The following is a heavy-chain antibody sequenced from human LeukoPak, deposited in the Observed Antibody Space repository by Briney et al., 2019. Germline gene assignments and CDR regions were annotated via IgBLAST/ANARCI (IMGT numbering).Heavy chain of an antibody. CDR1: GFTFSSYA. D-gene: IGHD5-24*01. Sequence: GGSLRLSCAASGFTFSSYAMTWVRQAPGKGLEWVSAISGSGGSTYYADSVKGRFTISRDNSKNTLYLQMNSLRAEDTAVYYCAKTTVGWLQSSLDYWGQGTLVTVSS. CDR3: AKTTVGWLQSSLDY. V-gene: IGHV3-23*01. CDR2: ISGSGGST. J-gene: IGHJ4*02.